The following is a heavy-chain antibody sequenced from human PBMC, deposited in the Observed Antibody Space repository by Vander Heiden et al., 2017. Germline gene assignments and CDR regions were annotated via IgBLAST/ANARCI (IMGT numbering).Heavy chain of an antibody. D-gene: IGHD2-2*01. CDR2: ISGFNGNT. V-gene: IGHV1-18*04. CDR3: ARGPRYCSTSICFMGMYYFDY. J-gene: IGHJ4*02. Sequence: QVHLVQSGAEVKEPGASVRVSCKASGYTFTTYGISWVRQAPGQGLEWMGWISGFNGNTNYAQKVQGRVTMTTDTSTSTAYMELRSLTSDDTAVYYCARGPRYCSTSICFMGMYYFDYCAQGTLVTVSS. CDR1: GYTFTTYG.